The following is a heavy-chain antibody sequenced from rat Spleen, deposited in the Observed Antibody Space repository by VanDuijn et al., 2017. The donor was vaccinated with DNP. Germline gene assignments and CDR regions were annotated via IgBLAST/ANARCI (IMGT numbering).Heavy chain of an antibody. CDR2: ISYEGSSA. CDR3: ARRGYKNSWFFDF. D-gene: IGHD1-4*01. V-gene: IGHV5-22*01. J-gene: IGHJ1*01. CDR1: GFTVSDYY. Sequence: EVQLVESGGGLVQPGRSLKLSCAASGFTVSDYYMAWIRQAPKTGLEWVASISYEGSSAHYGDSVKGRFTISRDNARGTLYLQMDSLRSEDTATYFCARRGYKNSWFFDFWGPGTMVTVSS.